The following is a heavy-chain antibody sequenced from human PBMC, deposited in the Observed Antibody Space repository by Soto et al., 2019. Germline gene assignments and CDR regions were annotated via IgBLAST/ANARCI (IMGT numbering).Heavy chain of an antibody. CDR2: INHSGST. V-gene: IGHV4-34*01. CDR3: ARGGRVTMVRGVIPYYYYGMDV. Sequence: PSETLSLTCAVYGGSFSGYYWSWIRQPPGKGLEWIGEINHSGSTNYNPSLKSRVTISVDTSKNQFSLKLSSVTAADTAVYYCARGGRVTMVRGVIPYYYYGMDVWGQGTTVTVSS. D-gene: IGHD3-10*01. CDR1: GGSFSGYY. J-gene: IGHJ6*02.